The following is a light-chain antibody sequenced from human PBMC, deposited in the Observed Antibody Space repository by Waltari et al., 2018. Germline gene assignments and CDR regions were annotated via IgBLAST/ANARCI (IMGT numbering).Light chain of an antibody. V-gene: IGKV3-11*01. CDR2: DAS. J-gene: IGKJ1*01. CDR3: QQRNDVPPT. CDR1: RSVSVY. Sequence: VLTQSPATLSLSPGERATLSCRTSRSVSVYLAWYQHNHGQAPRLLLSDASNRATGTPARFSGSGSDTDYTHSINNLEPDDSATYYCQQRNDVPPTFGRGTKLE.